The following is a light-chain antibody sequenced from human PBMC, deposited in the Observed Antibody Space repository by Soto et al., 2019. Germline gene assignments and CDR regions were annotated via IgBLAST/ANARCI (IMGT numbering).Light chain of an antibody. V-gene: IGKV1-39*01. J-gene: IGKJ1*01. CDR2: AAS. Sequence: EIQMTQYTSSLSASVGDRVTITCRESQRISCYVNWYQQKPGKVPKLLIYAASRLQSGVPARFSGSGSGTDFTLTINSLQPEDFATYHCQQSYSARTWTFGQGTNVDVK. CDR1: QRISCY. CDR3: QQSYSARTWT.